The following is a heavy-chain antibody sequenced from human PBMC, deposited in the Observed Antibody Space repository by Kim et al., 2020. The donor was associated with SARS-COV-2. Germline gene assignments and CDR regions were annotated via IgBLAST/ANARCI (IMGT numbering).Heavy chain of an antibody. CDR2: ISYDGINK. CDR1: GFTFSSYG. J-gene: IGHJ3*02. V-gene: IGHV3-33*05. Sequence: GGSLRLSCTASGFTFSSYGMHWVRQAPGKGLEWVAVISYDGINKYYADSVKGRFTISRDDSKNTLYLEMNSLRAEDTAVYHCARRGLYTRGWYGAFDNW. CDR3: ARRGLYTRGWYGAFDN. D-gene: IGHD6-19*01.